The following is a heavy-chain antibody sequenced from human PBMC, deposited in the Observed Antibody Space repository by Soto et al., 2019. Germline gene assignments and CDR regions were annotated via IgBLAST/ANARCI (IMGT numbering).Heavy chain of an antibody. Sequence: ASVKVSCKASGYTFTSYDINCVRQATGQGLEWMGWMNPNSGNTGYAQKFQGRVTMTRNTSISTAYMELSSLRSEDTAVYCCARGTLTIFGVVPYYYYGMDVWGQGTTVTV. D-gene: IGHD3-3*01. CDR2: MNPNSGNT. CDR1: GYTFTSYD. V-gene: IGHV1-8*01. CDR3: ARGTLTIFGVVPYYYYGMDV. J-gene: IGHJ6*02.